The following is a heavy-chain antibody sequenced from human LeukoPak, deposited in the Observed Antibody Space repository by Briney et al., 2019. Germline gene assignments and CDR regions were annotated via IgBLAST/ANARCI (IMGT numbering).Heavy chain of an antibody. D-gene: IGHD3-3*01. V-gene: IGHV4-4*07. J-gene: IGHJ4*02. CDR2: IYSSGAT. CDR1: GGSMNSYY. CDR3: AKVGFWSGYYALYYFDY. Sequence: PSEILSLTCTVSGGSMNSYYWSWIRQPAGKRLEWIGRIYSSGATNYNPSLKSRVTMSLDTSKNQFSLKLSSVTAADTAVYYCAKVGFWSGYYALYYFDYWGQGALVTVSS.